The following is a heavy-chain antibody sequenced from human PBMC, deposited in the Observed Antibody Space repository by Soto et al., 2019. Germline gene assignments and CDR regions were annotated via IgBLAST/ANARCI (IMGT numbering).Heavy chain of an antibody. CDR1: GYTFTNYA. CDR3: ARDQGIPYCGGDCYSDWYFDL. J-gene: IGHJ2*01. D-gene: IGHD2-21*01. CDR2: LNPGNGNT. Sequence: QVQLVQSGAEVKEPGASVKVSCRASGYTFTNYAIHWVRQATGQRHEWMGWLNPGNGNTKYPQKFQGRVTITRDTSAITAYMFLSSLRSEDTAVYYCARDQGIPYCGGDCYSDWYFDLWGRGTLVTVSS. V-gene: IGHV1-3*01.